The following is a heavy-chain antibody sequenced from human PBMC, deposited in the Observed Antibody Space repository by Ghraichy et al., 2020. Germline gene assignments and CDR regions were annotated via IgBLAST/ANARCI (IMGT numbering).Heavy chain of an antibody. CDR2: IYYSGST. CDR3: ARQRGTSPAEYYFDY. Sequence: ETLSLTCTVSGGSISSYYWSWIRQPPGKGLEWIGYIYYSGSTNYNPSLKSRVTISVDTSKNQFSLKLSSVTAADTAVYYCARQRGTSPAEYYFDYWGQGTLVTVSS. D-gene: IGHD2-2*01. J-gene: IGHJ4*02. CDR1: GGSISSYY. V-gene: IGHV4-59*08.